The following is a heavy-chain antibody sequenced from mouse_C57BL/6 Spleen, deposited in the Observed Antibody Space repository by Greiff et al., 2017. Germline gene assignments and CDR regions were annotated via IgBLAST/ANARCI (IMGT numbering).Heavy chain of an antibody. CDR1: GYTFTSYW. J-gene: IGHJ4*01. CDR3: ASESMDY. V-gene: IGHV1-52*01. CDR2: IDPSDSET. Sequence: VQLQQPGAELVRPGSSVKLSCTASGYTFTSYWLHWVKQRPIQGLEWIGNIDPSDSETHSNQQFQDKATLTADKSSNTDYMQLSSQTAEDSSVYYCASESMDYWGQGTAVTVSS.